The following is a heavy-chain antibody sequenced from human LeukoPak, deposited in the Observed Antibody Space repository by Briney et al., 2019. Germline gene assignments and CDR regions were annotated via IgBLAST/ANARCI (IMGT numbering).Heavy chain of an antibody. V-gene: IGHV1-18*01. CDR1: GYTFTSYG. Sequence: ASVKVSCKASGYTFTSYGLSWVLQAPGQGLEWMGWISAYNGNTNYAQKLQGRVTMTTDTSTSTAYMELRSLRSDDTAVYYCARDRLRTWFDPWGQGTLVTVSS. CDR3: ARDRLRTWFDP. D-gene: IGHD4-17*01. J-gene: IGHJ5*02. CDR2: ISAYNGNT.